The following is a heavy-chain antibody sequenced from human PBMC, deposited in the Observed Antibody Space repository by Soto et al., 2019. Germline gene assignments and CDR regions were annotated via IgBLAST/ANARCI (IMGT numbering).Heavy chain of an antibody. CDR2: ISYDGSNK. J-gene: IGHJ4*02. V-gene: IGHV3-30*18. CDR1: GFTFSSYG. D-gene: IGHD3-22*01. CDR3: AKDVGYDSSGYFDY. Sequence: QVQLVESGGGVVQPGRSLRLSCAASGFTFSSYGMHWVRQAPGKGLEWVAAISYDGSNKYFADSVKGRFTISRDNSKSTLYLQMNSLRAEDTAVYYCAKDVGYDSSGYFDYWGQGILITVSS.